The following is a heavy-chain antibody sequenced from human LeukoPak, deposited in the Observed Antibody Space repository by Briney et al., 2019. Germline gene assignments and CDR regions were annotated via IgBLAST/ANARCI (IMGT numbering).Heavy chain of an antibody. Sequence: GGSLRLSCAASGFTVSSNYMSWVRQAPGKGLEWVSVIYSGGTTYYADSVKGRFTISRQNSENTLYLQMNSLSAEDTAVYYCARGQGDSSGFYLAFDIWGQGTMVTVS. D-gene: IGHD3-22*01. J-gene: IGHJ3*02. CDR1: GFTVSSNY. V-gene: IGHV3-53*04. CDR3: ARGQGDSSGFYLAFDI. CDR2: IYSGGTT.